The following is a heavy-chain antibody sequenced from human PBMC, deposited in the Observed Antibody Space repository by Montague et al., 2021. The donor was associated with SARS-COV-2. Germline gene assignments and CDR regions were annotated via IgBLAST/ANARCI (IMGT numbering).Heavy chain of an antibody. V-gene: IGHV4-34*01. Sequence: ETLSLTCAVYGGSFTSHFWSWIRQAPGKGLEWIGEITHSGGSNYNPSLKSRVTISMDTSKNQVSLKLTSVTAADTAVYYCARGGQERYCSGDSCYSGGHFDSWGRGTPVTVFS. D-gene: IGHD2-15*01. CDR2: ITHSGGS. CDR3: ARGGQERYCSGDSCYSGGHFDS. J-gene: IGHJ4*02. CDR1: GGSFTSHF.